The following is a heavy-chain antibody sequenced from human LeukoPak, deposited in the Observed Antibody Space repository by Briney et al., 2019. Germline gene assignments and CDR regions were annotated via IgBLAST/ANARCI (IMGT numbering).Heavy chain of an antibody. J-gene: IGHJ4*02. CDR3: ARSTRGSLDY. CDR2: ITNKPNGYST. CDR1: GFTFSDHY. V-gene: IGHV3-72*01. Sequence: AGSLRLSCAASGFTFSDHYMDWVRQAPGKGLEWVGRITNKPNGYSTDYATSVKGRFTISRDDSENSVYLQMNSLKTDDTAMYYCARSTRGSLDYWGQGTLVTVSS. D-gene: IGHD3-10*01.